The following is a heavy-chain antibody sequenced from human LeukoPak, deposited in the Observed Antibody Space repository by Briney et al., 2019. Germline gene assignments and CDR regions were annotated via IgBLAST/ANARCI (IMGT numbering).Heavy chain of an antibody. V-gene: IGHV4-39*07. CDR2: IYYSGST. Sequence: SETPSLTCTVSGGSISSSSYYWGWIRQPPGKGLEWIGSIYYSGSTYYNPSLKSRVTISVDTSKNQFSLKLSSVTAADTPVYYCARVSVTMVGYWGQGTLVTVSS. J-gene: IGHJ4*02. D-gene: IGHD4-23*01. CDR1: GGSISSSSYY. CDR3: ARVSVTMVGY.